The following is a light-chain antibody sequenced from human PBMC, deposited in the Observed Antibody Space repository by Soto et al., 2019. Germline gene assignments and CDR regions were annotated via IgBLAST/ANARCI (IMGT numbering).Light chain of an antibody. V-gene: IGKV3-11*01. J-gene: IGKJ1*01. CDR1: QNISTY. Sequence: EIVLTQSPATLSLSPGEGASLSCRARQNISTYLAWYQQRPGQVPSLLIYGVSKRAPAIPPRFSGSGSGTDFSLSVSGLVTEDFATYYCQQRTNSPPWTFGQGNRVELK. CDR3: QQRTNSPPWT. CDR2: GVS.